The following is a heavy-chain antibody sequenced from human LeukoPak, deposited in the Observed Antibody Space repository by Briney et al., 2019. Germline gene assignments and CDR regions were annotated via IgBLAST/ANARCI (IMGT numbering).Heavy chain of an antibody. J-gene: IGHJ4*02. Sequence: ASVKVSCKASGYTFTSYDINWVRQATGQGLEWMGWMNPNSGNTGYAQKLQGRVTMTTDTSTSTAYVELRSLRSDDTAVYYCARQPGRERWLQSYFDYWGQGTLVTVSS. CDR1: GYTFTSYD. V-gene: IGHV1-8*02. CDR2: MNPNSGNT. D-gene: IGHD5-24*01. CDR3: ARQPGRERWLQSYFDY.